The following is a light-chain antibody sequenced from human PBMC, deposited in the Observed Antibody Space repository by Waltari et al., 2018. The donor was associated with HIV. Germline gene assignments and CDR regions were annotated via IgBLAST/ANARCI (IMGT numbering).Light chain of an antibody. Sequence: QSVLTQPPSASGTPGQRVTISCSGSSSNIGSNYVYWYQQLPGTAPKLLIYRNNPRPSGVPDRFSVSKSGTSASLAISGLRSEDEADYYCAAWDDSLSGYVFGTGTKVTVL. CDR1: SSNIGSNY. J-gene: IGLJ1*01. V-gene: IGLV1-47*01. CDR2: RNN. CDR3: AAWDDSLSGYV.